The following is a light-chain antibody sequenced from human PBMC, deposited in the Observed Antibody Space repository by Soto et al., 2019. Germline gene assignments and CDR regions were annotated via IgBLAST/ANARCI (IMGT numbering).Light chain of an antibody. CDR3: CSYRSSSLYV. CDR2: EVS. CDR1: SSDVGGYNY. J-gene: IGLJ1*01. V-gene: IGLV2-8*01. Sequence: QSALTQPPSASGSPGQSVTISCTGTSSDVGGYNYVSWYQQHPGKAPKLMIYEVSKRPSGVPDRFSGSKSGNTASLTVSGLQAEDEADYYCCSYRSSSLYVFGTGTKLTVL.